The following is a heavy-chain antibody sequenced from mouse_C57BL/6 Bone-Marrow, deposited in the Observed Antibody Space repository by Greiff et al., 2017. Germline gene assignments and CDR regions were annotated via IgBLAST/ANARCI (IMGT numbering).Heavy chain of an antibody. CDR2: IDPSDSYT. V-gene: IGHV1-69*01. Sequence: QVQLQQPGAELVMPGASVKLSCKASGYTFTSYWMHWVKQRPGQGLEWIGEIDPSDSYTNYHQKFKGKSTLTVDKSSSTAYLQLSSLTSEDSAVYYCALYYYGSSYYAMDYWGQGTSVTVSS. D-gene: IGHD1-1*01. CDR3: ALYYYGSSYYAMDY. CDR1: GYTFTSYW. J-gene: IGHJ4*01.